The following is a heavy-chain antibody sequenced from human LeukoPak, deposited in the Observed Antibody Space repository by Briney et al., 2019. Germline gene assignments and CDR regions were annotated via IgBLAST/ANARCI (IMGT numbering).Heavy chain of an antibody. CDR1: GFAFSSYG. CDR3: ARGYCTNGVCYNFDY. V-gene: IGHV3-33*01. CDR2: IWYDGSNK. J-gene: IGHJ4*02. D-gene: IGHD2-8*01. Sequence: PGGSLRLSCAASGFAFSSYGMHWVRQAPGKGLEWVAVIWYDGSNKHYADSVKGRFTISRDNSKNTLYLQMNSLRAEDTAVYYCARGYCTNGVCYNFDYWGQGTLVTVSS.